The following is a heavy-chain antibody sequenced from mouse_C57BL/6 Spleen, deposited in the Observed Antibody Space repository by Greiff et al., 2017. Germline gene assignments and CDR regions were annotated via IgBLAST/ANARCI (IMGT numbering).Heavy chain of an antibody. Sequence: VQLQQPGAELVKPGASVKLSCKASGYTFTSYWMHWVKQRPGQGLEWIGMIHPNSGSTNYNEKFKSKATLTVDKSSSTANMQLSSLTSEDSAVYYCARSDYEGYFGVWGTGTTVTVSS. CDR2: IHPNSGST. CDR3: ARSDYEGYFGV. CDR1: GYTFTSYW. D-gene: IGHD2-4*01. V-gene: IGHV1-64*01. J-gene: IGHJ1*03.